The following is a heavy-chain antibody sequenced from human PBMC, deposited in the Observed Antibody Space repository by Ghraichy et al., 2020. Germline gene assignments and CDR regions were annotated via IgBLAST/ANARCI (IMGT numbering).Heavy chain of an antibody. CDR3: ARKGYHYSSSTHFDP. D-gene: IGHD6-6*01. CDR1: GGCISSSSRHY. J-gene: IGHJ5*02. Sequence: SETLSLTCTIYGGCISSSSRHYWDWIRQSQGKGLEWIGGVYYTVTTYYNPSLKSRVTISVATSGTQFSLEVTSVTAADTAIYYCARKGYHYSSSTHFDP. CDR2: VYYTVTT. V-gene: IGHV4-39*01.